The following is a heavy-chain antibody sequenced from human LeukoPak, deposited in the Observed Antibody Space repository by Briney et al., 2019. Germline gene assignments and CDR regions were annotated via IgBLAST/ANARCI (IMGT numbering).Heavy chain of an antibody. D-gene: IGHD6-13*01. J-gene: IGHJ3*02. CDR2: INHSGST. CDR3: ARVPGYSRSRGAFDI. CDR1: GGSFSGYY. V-gene: IGHV4-34*01. Sequence: SETLSLTCAVYGGSFSGYYWSWIRQPPGKGLEWIGEINHSGSTSYNPSLKSRVIISVDTSKSQFSLKLSSVTAADTAVYYCARVPGYSRSRGAFDIWGQGTMVTVSS.